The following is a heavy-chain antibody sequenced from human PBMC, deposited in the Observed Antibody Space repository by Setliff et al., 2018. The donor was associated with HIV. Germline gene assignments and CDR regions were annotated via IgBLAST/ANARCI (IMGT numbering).Heavy chain of an antibody. Sequence: GESLKISCSASGFTFSSYSMNWVRQAPGKGLEWVSNIWNSRPIYYADSVKGRFTVSRDDAKNSLYLQMNILRTEDTAVYYCARKYYDSSGQPSDAFGIWGQGTLVTVSS. J-gene: IGHJ3*02. CDR2: IWNSRPI. CDR1: GFTFSSYS. CDR3: ARKYYDSSGQPSDAFGI. D-gene: IGHD3-22*01. V-gene: IGHV3-48*04.